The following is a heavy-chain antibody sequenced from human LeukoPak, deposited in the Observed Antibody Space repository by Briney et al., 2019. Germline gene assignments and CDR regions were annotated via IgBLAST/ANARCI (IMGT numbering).Heavy chain of an antibody. D-gene: IGHD5-12*01. CDR1: GFTFSSYE. Sequence: GGSLRLSCAASGFTFSSYEMNWVRQAPGKGLEWVSYISSSGSTIYYADSVKGRFTISRDNAKNSLYLQMNSLRAEDTAVYYCARDPGYNYFDYWGQGTLVTVSS. CDR2: ISSSGSTI. V-gene: IGHV3-48*03. J-gene: IGHJ4*02. CDR3: ARDPGYNYFDY.